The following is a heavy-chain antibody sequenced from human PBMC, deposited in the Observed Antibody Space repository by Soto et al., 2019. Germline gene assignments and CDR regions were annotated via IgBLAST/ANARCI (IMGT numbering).Heavy chain of an antibody. CDR1: GFTFSTYW. CDR3: ARGWAHFDY. V-gene: IGHV3-7*04. D-gene: IGHD3-16*01. CDR2: IKQDGSEK. J-gene: IGHJ4*02. Sequence: GGSLRLSCSASGFTFSTYWMSWVRQAPGKGLEWVANIKQDGSEKYYVDSVKGRFTISRDNAKNSLYLQMDSLRAEDTAVYYCARGWAHFDYWGRGTLVTVSS.